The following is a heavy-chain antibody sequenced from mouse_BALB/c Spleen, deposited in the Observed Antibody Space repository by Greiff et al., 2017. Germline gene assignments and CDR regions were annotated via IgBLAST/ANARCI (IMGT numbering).Heavy chain of an antibody. V-gene: IGHV2-2*02. CDR1: GFSLTSYG. J-gene: IGHJ4*01. CDR2: IWSGGST. D-gene: IGHD2-4*01. CDR3: ARREYYDYSYAMDY. Sequence: VHLVESGPGLVQPSQSLSITCTVSGFSLTSYGVHWVRQSPGKGLEWLGVIWSGGSTDYNAAFISRLSISKDNSKSQVFFKMNSLQANDTAIYYCARREYYDYSYAMDYWGQGTSVTVSS.